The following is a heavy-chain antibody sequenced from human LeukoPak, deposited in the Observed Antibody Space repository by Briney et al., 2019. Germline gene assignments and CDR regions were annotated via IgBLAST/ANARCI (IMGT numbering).Heavy chain of an antibody. CDR2: IYYSGST. Sequence: PSETLSLTCTVSGGSISSYYWSWIRQPPGKGLEWTGYIYYSGSTNYNPSLKSRVTISVDTSKNQFSLKLSSVTAADTAVYYCARDLGDGSGSYYKKTYYFDYWGQGTLVTVSS. V-gene: IGHV4-59*01. D-gene: IGHD3-10*01. J-gene: IGHJ4*02. CDR1: GGSISSYY. CDR3: ARDLGDGSGSYYKKTYYFDY.